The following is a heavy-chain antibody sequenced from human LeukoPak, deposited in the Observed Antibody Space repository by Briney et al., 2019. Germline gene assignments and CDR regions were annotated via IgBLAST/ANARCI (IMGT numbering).Heavy chain of an antibody. V-gene: IGHV5-51*01. Sequence: GESLKISGKGSGYTFTNYWIGWVRLMPGKGLEWVGIIFPRDSDNRYSPSFQGQVAISADKSISTAYLQWSSLKASDTAMYYCARHKGDGSSWYPDFYYYDLDVWGQGTTVTVS. CDR2: IFPRDSDN. D-gene: IGHD6-13*01. CDR1: GYTFTNYW. CDR3: ARHKGDGSSWYPDFYYYDLDV. J-gene: IGHJ6*02.